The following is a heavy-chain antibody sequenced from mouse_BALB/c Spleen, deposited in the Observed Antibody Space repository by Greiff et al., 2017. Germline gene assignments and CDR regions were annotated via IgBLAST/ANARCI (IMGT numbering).Heavy chain of an antibody. J-gene: IGHJ3*01. CDR2: IWAGGST. V-gene: IGHV2-9*02. CDR3: ARADGGAY. CDR1: GFSFTSYG. Sequence: VQLQESGPGLVAPSQSLSITCTVSGFSFTSYGVHWVRQPPGKGLEWLGVIWAGGSTNYNSALMSRLSISKDNSKSQVFLKMNSLQTDDTAMYYCARADGGAYWGQGTLVTVSA. D-gene: IGHD1-1*02.